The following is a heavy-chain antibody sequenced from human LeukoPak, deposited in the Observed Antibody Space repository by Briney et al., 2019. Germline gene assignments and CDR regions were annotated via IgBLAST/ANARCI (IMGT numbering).Heavy chain of an antibody. CDR1: GYSFTSYW. J-gene: IGHJ6*02. Sequence: GESLSISCKGSGYSFTSYWISWVRQMPGKGLEWMGRIDPSDSYTNYSPSFQGHVTISADKSISTAYLQWSSLKASDTAMYYCARQEVTHYYYYYGMDVWGQGTTVTVSS. CDR3: ARQEVTHYYYYYGMDV. CDR2: IDPSDSYT. V-gene: IGHV5-10-1*01. D-gene: IGHD2-21*02.